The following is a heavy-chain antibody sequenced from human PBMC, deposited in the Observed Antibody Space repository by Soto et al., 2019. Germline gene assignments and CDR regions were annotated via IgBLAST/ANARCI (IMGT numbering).Heavy chain of an antibody. CDR2: FYSSGGT. Sequence: SETLSLTCTVSGDSIINYFWSWIRQPAGKGLEWIGRFYSSGGTKYNPSLRSRVTMSVDTSKNQFSLKLTSVTAADTAVYYCARRDSVSSGRALDSWGQGTLVTVSS. CDR3: ARRDSVSSGRALDS. J-gene: IGHJ4*02. D-gene: IGHD2-15*01. CDR1: GDSIINYF. V-gene: IGHV4-4*07.